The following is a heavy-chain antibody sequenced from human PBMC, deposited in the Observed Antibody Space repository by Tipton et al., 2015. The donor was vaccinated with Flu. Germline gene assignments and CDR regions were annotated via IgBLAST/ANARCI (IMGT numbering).Heavy chain of an antibody. CDR3: TTTTTSMIVVVIDHWYFDL. Sequence: GSLRLSCAVSGFTFSNAWMSWVRQAPGKGLEWVGRIKSKTDGGTTDYAAPVKGRFTISRDDSKNTLYLQMNSLKTEDTAVYYCTTTTTSMIVVVIDHWYFDLWGRGTLVTVSS. CDR2: IKSKTDGGTT. D-gene: IGHD3-22*01. J-gene: IGHJ2*01. CDR1: GFTFSNAW. V-gene: IGHV3-15*01.